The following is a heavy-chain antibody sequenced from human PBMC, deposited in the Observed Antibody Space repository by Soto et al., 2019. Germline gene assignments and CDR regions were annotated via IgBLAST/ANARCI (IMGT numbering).Heavy chain of an antibody. CDR1: GGSISSYY. CDR2: IYYSGST. J-gene: IGHJ3*02. V-gene: IGHV4-59*08. Sequence: SETLSLTCTVSGGSISSYYWSWIRQPPGKGLEWIGYIYYSGSTNYNPSLKSRVTISVDTSKNQFSLKLSSVTAADTAVYYCARSDPLNTRGAFDIWGQGTMVTVSS. CDR3: ARSDPLNTRGAFDI.